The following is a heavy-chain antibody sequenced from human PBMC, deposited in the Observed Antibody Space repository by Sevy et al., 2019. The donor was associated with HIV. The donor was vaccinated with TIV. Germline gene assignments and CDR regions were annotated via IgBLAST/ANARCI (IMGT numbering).Heavy chain of an antibody. D-gene: IGHD3-10*01. Sequence: ASLKVSCKVSGYTLTELSMHWARQAPGKGLEWMGGFDPEDGETIYAQKFQGRVTMTEDTSTDTAYMELSSLRSEDTAVYYCATVIDYYGSGSYRGWGQGTLVTVSS. V-gene: IGHV1-24*01. CDR3: ATVIDYYGSGSYRG. CDR2: FDPEDGET. J-gene: IGHJ4*02. CDR1: GYTLTELS.